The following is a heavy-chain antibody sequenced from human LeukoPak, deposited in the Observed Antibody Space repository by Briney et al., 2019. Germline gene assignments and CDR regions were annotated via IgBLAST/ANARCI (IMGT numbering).Heavy chain of an antibody. Sequence: SVTLSLTCTVSGVSISRSNSYWAWVCQPPGKGLEWIDSIYYSGNTYYNASLKSQVSISIDTSKNQFSLRLTSVTAADTAVYYCARQTGSGLFILPGGQGTLVTVSS. J-gene: IGHJ4*02. V-gene: IGHV4-39*01. CDR1: GVSISRSNSY. CDR2: IYYSGNT. CDR3: ARQTGSGLFILP. D-gene: IGHD3/OR15-3a*01.